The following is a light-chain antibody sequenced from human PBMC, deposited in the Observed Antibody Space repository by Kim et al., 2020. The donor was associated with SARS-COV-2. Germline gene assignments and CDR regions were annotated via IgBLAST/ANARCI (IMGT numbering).Light chain of an antibody. CDR3: HQYGNSPQT. CDR2: GAS. CDR1: RSVSNSY. V-gene: IGKV3-20*01. J-gene: IGKJ1*01. Sequence: EIVLTQSPGIVSLSPGERVTLSCRASRSVSNSYLVWYQQKPGQAPRLLINGASSRATGIPDRFGGSGSETDFTLTISRLEPEDFAVYYCHQYGNSPQTFGQGTKLEI.